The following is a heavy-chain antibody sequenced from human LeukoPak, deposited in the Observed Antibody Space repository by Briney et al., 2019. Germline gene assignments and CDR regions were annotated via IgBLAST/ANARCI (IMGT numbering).Heavy chain of an antibody. D-gene: IGHD6-13*01. Sequence: SEALSLTCTVSGGSISSSSYYWGWIRQPPGKGLEWIGSIYYSGSTYYNPSLKSRVTISVDTSKNQFSLKLSSVTAADTAVYYCARQCIAAAGTNVWFDPWGQGTLVTVSS. CDR1: GGSISSSSYY. CDR3: ARQCIAAAGTNVWFDP. V-gene: IGHV4-39*01. CDR2: IYYSGST. J-gene: IGHJ5*02.